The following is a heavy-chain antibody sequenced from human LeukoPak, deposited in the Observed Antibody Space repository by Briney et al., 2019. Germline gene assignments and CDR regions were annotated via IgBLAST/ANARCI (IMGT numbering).Heavy chain of an antibody. J-gene: IGHJ4*02. D-gene: IGHD2-2*01. CDR1: GGSISSSSYY. Sequence: SETLSLTCTVSGGSISSSSYYWGWIRQPPGKGLEWIGYIYYSGSTNYNPSLKSRVTISVDTSKNQFSLKPSSVTAADTAVYYCARSLVPAAIEGYWGQGTLVTVSS. CDR2: IYYSGST. CDR3: ARSLVPAAIEGY. V-gene: IGHV4-61*05.